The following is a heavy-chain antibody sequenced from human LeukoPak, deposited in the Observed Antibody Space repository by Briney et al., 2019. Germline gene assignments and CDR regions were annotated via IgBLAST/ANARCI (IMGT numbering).Heavy chain of an antibody. D-gene: IGHD6-13*01. CDR2: ISYDGSNK. Sequence: GGSLRLSCAASGFTFSSYGMHWVRQAPGKGLEWVAVISYDGSNKYYADSVKGRFTISRDNSKNTLYLQMNSLRAEDTAVYYCAKMPPLIAAAGRRESYFDYWGQGTLVTVSS. CDR3: AKMPPLIAAAGRRESYFDY. V-gene: IGHV3-30*18. J-gene: IGHJ4*02. CDR1: GFTFSSYG.